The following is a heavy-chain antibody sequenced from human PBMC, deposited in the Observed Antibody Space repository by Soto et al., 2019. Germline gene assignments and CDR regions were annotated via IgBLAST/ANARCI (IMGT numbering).Heavy chain of an antibody. D-gene: IGHD5-12*01. CDR2: IYYSGST. V-gene: IGHV4-39*01. J-gene: IGHJ4*02. CDR1: GGSISSSSYY. CDR3: ARQGESGYDPFDY. Sequence: QLQLQESGPGLVTPSETLSLTCTVSGGSISSSSYYWGWIRPPPGKGLEWIGSIYYSGSTYYNPSLKSRVTTSVDTSKNLCSLKLSSVTAAETAVYCGARQGESGYDPFDYWGQGTLVTVSS.